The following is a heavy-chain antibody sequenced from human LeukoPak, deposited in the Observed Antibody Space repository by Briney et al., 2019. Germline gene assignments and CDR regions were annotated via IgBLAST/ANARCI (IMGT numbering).Heavy chain of an antibody. Sequence: PGGSLRLSCAASGFTFSTYNMIWVRQAPGKGLEWVSSIRSSSIYIYYADSVKGRFTISRDNAKSSLYLQMNSLRAEDTAVYYCAREGYSYGTYYYNYMDVWGKGTTVTVSS. CDR3: AREGYSYGTYYYNYMDV. J-gene: IGHJ6*03. CDR2: IRSSSIYI. CDR1: GFTFSTYN. D-gene: IGHD5-18*01. V-gene: IGHV3-21*01.